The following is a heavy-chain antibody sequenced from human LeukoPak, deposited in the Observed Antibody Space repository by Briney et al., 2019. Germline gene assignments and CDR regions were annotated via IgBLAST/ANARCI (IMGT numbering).Heavy chain of an antibody. Sequence: ASVKVSCTASGYTFTSYGISWVRQAPGQGPEWMGWMNPNSGNTGYAQKFQGRVTTTRNTSISTAYMELSSLRSEDTAVYYCARGFFYDSSGYYVYWGQGTLVTVSS. J-gene: IGHJ4*02. CDR1: GYTFTSYG. CDR3: ARGFFYDSSGYYVY. D-gene: IGHD3-22*01. CDR2: MNPNSGNT. V-gene: IGHV1-8*02.